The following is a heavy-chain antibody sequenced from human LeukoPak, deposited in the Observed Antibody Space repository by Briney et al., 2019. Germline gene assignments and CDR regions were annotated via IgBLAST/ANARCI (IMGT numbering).Heavy chain of an antibody. D-gene: IGHD5-18*01. J-gene: IGHJ4*02. CDR1: GGSISSGGYS. Sequence: SETLSLTCAVSGGSISSGGYSWSWIRQPPGKGLEWIRYIYHSGSTYYNTSLKSRVTISVDRPKNQFSLKLSSVTAADTAVYYCARAQAGYTVDYWGQGTLVTVSS. CDR2: IYHSGST. V-gene: IGHV4-30-2*01. CDR3: ARAQAGYTVDY.